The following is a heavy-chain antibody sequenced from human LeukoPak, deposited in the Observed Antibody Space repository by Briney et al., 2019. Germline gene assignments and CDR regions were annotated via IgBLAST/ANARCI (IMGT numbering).Heavy chain of an antibody. CDR1: GFIFSSYA. CDR3: ARDLSSGWYRADCIDQ. D-gene: IGHD6-19*01. V-gene: IGHV3-30*01. J-gene: IGHJ5*02. Sequence: GGSLRLSCAASGFIFSSYAMHWVRQAPGKGLEWVAVISSDGSNKYYADSVKGRFTISRDNSKNTVDLQMNSLRPEGTAVYYCARDLSSGWYRADCIDQWGQGTLVTVSS. CDR2: ISSDGSNK.